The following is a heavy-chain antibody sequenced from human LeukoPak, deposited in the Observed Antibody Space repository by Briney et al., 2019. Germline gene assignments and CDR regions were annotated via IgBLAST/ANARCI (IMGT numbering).Heavy chain of an antibody. CDR1: GFTFSSCS. CDR2: ISSSSSYI. D-gene: IGHD3-22*01. Sequence: PGGSLRLSCAASGFTFSSCSMNWVRQAPGKGLEWVSSISSSSSYIYYADSEKGRFTISRDNAKNSLYLQMNSLRAEDTAVYYCARDPISYYYDSSGYLKFPYYYGMDVWGQGTTVTVSS. J-gene: IGHJ6*02. V-gene: IGHV3-21*01. CDR3: ARDPISYYYDSSGYLKFPYYYGMDV.